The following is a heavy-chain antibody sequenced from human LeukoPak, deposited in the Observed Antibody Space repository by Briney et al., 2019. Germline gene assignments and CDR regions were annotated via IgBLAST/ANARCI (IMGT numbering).Heavy chain of an antibody. V-gene: IGHV4-39*01. CDR3: ARRISVIAADWFDL. Sequence: SETLSLTCTVSGASISSSSYYWGWIRQPPGKGLEWIGSIYYSGSTYYNPSLKSRVTTSVDTSKNQFSLKLSSVTAADTAVYYCARRISVIAADWFDLWGQGTLVTVSS. CDR1: GASISSSSYY. CDR2: IYYSGST. J-gene: IGHJ5*02. D-gene: IGHD6-13*01.